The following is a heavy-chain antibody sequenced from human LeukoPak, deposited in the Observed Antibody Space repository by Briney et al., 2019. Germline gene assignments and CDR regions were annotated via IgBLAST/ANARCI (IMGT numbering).Heavy chain of an antibody. D-gene: IGHD2-2*01. CDR3: ARAPGYCSSTSCYPRDYYYFMDV. J-gene: IGHJ6*03. Sequence: LFFSCSVAGGFFNSYYWSWLRMPAGKGLELIGRIYTSGGTNYNPSLKSRVTMSVDTSMNPFYLKLSSVTAADTAVYYCARAPGYCSSTSCYPRDYYYFMDVWGKETTVTISS. V-gene: IGHV4-4*07. CDR2: IYTSGGT. CDR1: GGFFNSYY.